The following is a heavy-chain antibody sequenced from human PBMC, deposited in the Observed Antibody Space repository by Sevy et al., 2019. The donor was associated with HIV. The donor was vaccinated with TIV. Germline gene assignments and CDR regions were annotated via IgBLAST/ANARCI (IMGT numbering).Heavy chain of an antibody. Sequence: GGSLRLSCEASGFTFNNAWMSWVRQAPGKGLEWVGRIKSKIDGATRDFAAPVKGRFAISRDDSKNTLYLQMNSLKTVDTAVYYCTAGVGTSDFDYWGRGVLVTVSS. CDR3: TAGVGTSDFDY. J-gene: IGHJ4*02. V-gene: IGHV3-15*01. CDR2: IKSKIDGATR. D-gene: IGHD1-26*01. CDR1: GFTFNNAW.